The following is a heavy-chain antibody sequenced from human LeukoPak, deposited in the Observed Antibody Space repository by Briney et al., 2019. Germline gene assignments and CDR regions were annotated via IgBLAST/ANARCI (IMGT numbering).Heavy chain of an antibody. CDR2: IKEDGSEK. CDR3: ARVYLFENGGYYRHFDF. D-gene: IGHD3-22*01. Sequence: PGGSLRLSCAASGFTFSRYCMSWARQPPGKGLEWVAAIKEDGSEKYYVDSVKGRFTISRDNAQNSLYLQMSSLRAEDTALYYCARVYLFENGGYYRHFDFWGQGTLVIASS. J-gene: IGHJ4*02. V-gene: IGHV3-7*04. CDR1: GFTFSRYC.